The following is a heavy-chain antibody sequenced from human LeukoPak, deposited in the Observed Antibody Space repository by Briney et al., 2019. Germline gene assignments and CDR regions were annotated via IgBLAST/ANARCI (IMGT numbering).Heavy chain of an antibody. D-gene: IGHD1-14*01. J-gene: IGHJ4*02. CDR1: GYTFINFA. CDR2: IDTNTGIP. CDR3: ARDPGSQRVNRLARRGDY. V-gene: IGHV7-4-1*02. Sequence: ASVKVSCKASGYTFINFAMNWVRQAPGQGLEWMGWIDTNTGIPTYAQGFTGRSVFSLDTSVSTVYLQITSLQAEDAAVYYCARDPGSQRVNRLARRGDYWGQGTLVTVSS.